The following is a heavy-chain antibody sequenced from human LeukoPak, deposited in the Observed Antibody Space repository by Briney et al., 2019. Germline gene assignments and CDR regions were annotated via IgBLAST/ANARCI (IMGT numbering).Heavy chain of an antibody. D-gene: IGHD2-2*01. Sequence: SETLSLTCSVSGGSISSYYWSWIRQPPGKGLEWIGYIYYSGSTNYNPSLKSRVTISVDTSKNQFSLKLSSVTAADTAVYYCEIPSSAHCSSTSCYAGVAHWYFDLWGRGTLVTVSS. CDR1: GGSISSYY. J-gene: IGHJ2*01. CDR3: EIPSSAHCSSTSCYAGVAHWYFDL. CDR2: IYYSGST. V-gene: IGHV4-59*01.